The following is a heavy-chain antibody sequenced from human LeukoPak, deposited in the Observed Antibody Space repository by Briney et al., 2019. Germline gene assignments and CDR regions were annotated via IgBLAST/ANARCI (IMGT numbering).Heavy chain of an antibody. CDR3: AKEVSIVGATGFDY. V-gene: IGHV3-30*18. D-gene: IGHD1-26*01. CDR2: ISYDGSNK. J-gene: IGHJ4*02. CDR1: GFTFSSYG. Sequence: PGGSLRLSCAASGFTFSSYGMHWVRQAPGKGLEWVAVISYDGSNKYYADSVKGRFTISRDNSKNTLYLQMNSLRAEDTAVYYCAKEVSIVGATGFDYWGQGTLVTVSS.